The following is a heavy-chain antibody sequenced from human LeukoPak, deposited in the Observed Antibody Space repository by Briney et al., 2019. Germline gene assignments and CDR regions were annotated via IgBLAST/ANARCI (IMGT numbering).Heavy chain of an antibody. V-gene: IGHV3-23*01. Sequence: GGSLRLSCAASGFTFSSYAMSWVRQAPGKGLEWVSAISGSGRSTYYADSVKGHFTISRDNSKNTLYLQMNSLRAEDTAVFYCAKDLSSSPRAFDIWGQGTMVTVSS. CDR1: GFTFSSYA. J-gene: IGHJ3*02. CDR3: AKDLSSSPRAFDI. D-gene: IGHD6-13*01. CDR2: ISGSGRST.